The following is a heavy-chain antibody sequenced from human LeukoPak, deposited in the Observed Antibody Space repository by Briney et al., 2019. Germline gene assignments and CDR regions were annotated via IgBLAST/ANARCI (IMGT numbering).Heavy chain of an antibody. J-gene: IGHJ6*02. D-gene: IGHD3-10*01. V-gene: IGHV4-34*01. CDR3: ARGRRLTMVRGVTSYGMDV. CDR1: GGSFSGYY. Sequence: SETLSLTCAVYGGSFSGYYWSWIRQPPGKGLEWIGEINHSGSTNYNPSLKSRVTISVDTSKNQFSLKLSSVTAADTAVYYCARGRRLTMVRGVTSYGMDVRGQGTTVTVSS. CDR2: INHSGST.